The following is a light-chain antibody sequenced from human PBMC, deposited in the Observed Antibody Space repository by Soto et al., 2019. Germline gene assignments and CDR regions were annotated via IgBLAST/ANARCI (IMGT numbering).Light chain of an antibody. CDR3: QQYNNWPYT. CDR1: QSVSSN. V-gene: IGKV3-15*01. Sequence: EIVMTQSPATLSVSPGERATLSSRAMQSVSSNIAWYQQNPGQAPRLLIYGASTRATGIPARFSGSGSGTEFTLTISGLQSGDFAVYYCQQYNNWPYTFGQGTQLEIK. CDR2: GAS. J-gene: IGKJ2*01.